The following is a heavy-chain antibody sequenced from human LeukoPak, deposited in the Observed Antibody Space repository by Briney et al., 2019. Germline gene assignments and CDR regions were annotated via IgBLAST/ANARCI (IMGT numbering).Heavy chain of an antibody. CDR1: GYTFTSYY. CDR2: ISAYNGNT. CDR3: AAGTSIAADDY. D-gene: IGHD6-6*01. V-gene: IGHV1-18*04. Sequence: ASVKVSCKASGYTFTSYYMHWVRQAPGQGLEWMGWISAYNGNTNYAQKLQGRVTMTTDTSTSTAYMELSSLRSEGTAVYYCAAGTSIAADDYWGQGTLVTVSS. J-gene: IGHJ4*02.